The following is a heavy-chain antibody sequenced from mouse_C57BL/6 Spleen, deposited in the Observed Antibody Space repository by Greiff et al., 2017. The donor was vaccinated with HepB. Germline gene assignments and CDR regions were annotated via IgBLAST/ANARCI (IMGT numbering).Heavy chain of an antibody. J-gene: IGHJ4*01. D-gene: IGHD3-2*01. V-gene: IGHV5-9-1*02. CDR3: TRDGDSPGDYAMDY. CDR1: GFTFSSYA. CDR2: LSSGGDYI. Sequence: EVKLMESGEGLVKPGGSLKLSCAASGFTFSSYAMSWVRQTPEKRLEWVAYLSSGGDYIYYADTVKGRFTISRDNARNTLYLQMRSLKSEDTAMYYCTRDGDSPGDYAMDYWGQGTSVTVSS.